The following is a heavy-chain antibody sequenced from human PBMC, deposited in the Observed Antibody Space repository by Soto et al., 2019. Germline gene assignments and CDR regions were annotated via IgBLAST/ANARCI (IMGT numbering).Heavy chain of an antibody. CDR3: ARDGRLLGMDV. Sequence: SETLSLTCTVSGGSISSGGYYWSWIRQHPGKGLEWIGYIYYSGSTYYNPSLKSRVTISVDTSKNQFSLKLSSVTAADTAVYYCARDGRLLGMDVWGKGTTVTVSS. V-gene: IGHV4-31*03. CDR2: IYYSGST. CDR1: GGSISSGGYY. J-gene: IGHJ6*03. D-gene: IGHD2-15*01.